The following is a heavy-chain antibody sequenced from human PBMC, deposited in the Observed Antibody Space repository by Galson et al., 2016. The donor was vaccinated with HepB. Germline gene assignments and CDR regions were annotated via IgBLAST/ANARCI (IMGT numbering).Heavy chain of an antibody. CDR2: IYYSGRT. Sequence: ETLSLTCTVSGASISGYYLSWIRQPPGKGLEWIGYIYYSGRTNYNPSLKSRVTISVDTSKNQFSLKLSSVTAADTAVYYCARDDSGGWYGFHYGMDVWGQGTAVTVPS. J-gene: IGHJ6*02. CDR3: ARDDSGGWYGFHYGMDV. CDR1: GASISGYY. V-gene: IGHV4-59*01. D-gene: IGHD6-19*01.